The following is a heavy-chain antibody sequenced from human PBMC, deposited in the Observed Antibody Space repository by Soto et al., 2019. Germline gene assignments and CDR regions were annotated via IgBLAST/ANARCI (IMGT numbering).Heavy chain of an antibody. CDR2: IYYSGST. D-gene: IGHD4-17*01. J-gene: IGHJ6*02. V-gene: IGHV4-61*01. CDR1: GGSVSSGSYY. CDR3: ARDQDPGGDYEKDRPNDDYYGMDV. Sequence: SETLSLTCTVSGGSVSSGSYYWSWIRQPPRKGLEWIGYIYYSGSTNYNPSLKSRVTISVDTSKNQFSLKLSSVTAADTAVYYCARDQDPGGDYEKDRPNDDYYGMDVWGQGTTVTVSS.